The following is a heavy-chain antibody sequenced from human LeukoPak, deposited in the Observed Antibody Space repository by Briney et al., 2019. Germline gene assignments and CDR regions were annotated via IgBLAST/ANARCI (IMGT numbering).Heavy chain of an antibody. J-gene: IGHJ4*02. CDR3: TTNWNDGEHY. D-gene: IGHD1-1*01. Sequence: GGSLRLSCTASGFTFGDYAMSWFRQAPGKGLEWVGFIRSKAYGGTTEYAASVKGRFTISRDDSKNTLYLQMNSLKTEDTAVYYCTTNWNDGEHYWGQGTLVTVSS. CDR1: GFTFGDYA. V-gene: IGHV3-49*03. CDR2: IRSKAYGGTT.